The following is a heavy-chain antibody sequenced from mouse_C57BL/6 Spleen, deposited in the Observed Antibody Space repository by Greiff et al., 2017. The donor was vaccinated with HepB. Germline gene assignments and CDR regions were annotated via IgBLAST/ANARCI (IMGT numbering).Heavy chain of an antibody. Sequence: QVQLQQPGAELVKPGASVKMSCKASGYTFTSYWITWVKQRPGQGLEWIGDIYPGSGSTNYNEKFKSKATLTVDTSSSTAYMQLSSLTSEDSAVYYCARWGAYDGHYPLYFDYWGQGTTLTVSS. V-gene: IGHV1-55*01. CDR1: GYTFTSYW. J-gene: IGHJ2*01. D-gene: IGHD2-3*01. CDR2: IYPGSGST. CDR3: ARWGAYDGHYPLYFDY.